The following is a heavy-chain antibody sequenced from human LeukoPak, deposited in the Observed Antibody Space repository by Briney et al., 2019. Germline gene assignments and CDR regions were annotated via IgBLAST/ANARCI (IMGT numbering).Heavy chain of an antibody. D-gene: IGHD6-13*01. CDR2: IYHSGST. V-gene: IGHV4-59*12. CDR3: ARDRPLGSSLTYYYYMDV. Sequence: PSETLSLTCTVSGGSISSYYWSWIRQPPGKGLEWIGYIYHSGSTYYNPSLKSRVTISVDRSKNQFSLKLSSVTAADTAVYYCARDRPLGSSLTYYYYMDVWGKGTTVTVSS. J-gene: IGHJ6*03. CDR1: GGSISSYY.